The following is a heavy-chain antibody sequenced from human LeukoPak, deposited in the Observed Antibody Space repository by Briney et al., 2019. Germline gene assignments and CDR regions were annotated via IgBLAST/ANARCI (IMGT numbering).Heavy chain of an antibody. V-gene: IGHV3-9*01. CDR2: ISWSSGSI. J-gene: IGHJ6*03. CDR1: GFTFDDYA. D-gene: IGHD1-7*01. Sequence: GGSLRLSCAASGFTFDDYAMHWVRQAPGKGLEWVSGISWSSGSIGYADSVKGRFTISRDNAKNSLYLQMNSLRAEDTALYYCAKAGGLELRLGYYYYMDVWGKGTTVTVSS. CDR3: AKAGGLELRLGYYYYMDV.